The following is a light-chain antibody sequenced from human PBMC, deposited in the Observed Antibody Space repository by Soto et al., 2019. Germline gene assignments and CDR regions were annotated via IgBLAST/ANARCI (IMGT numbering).Light chain of an antibody. CDR1: SSNIGAGYD. CDR2: GNS. J-gene: IGLJ1*01. Sequence: QSVLTQPPSVSGAPRQRVPISCTGSSSNIGAGYDVHWYQQLPGTAPKLLIYGNSNRPSGVPDRFSGSKSGTSASLAITGLQAEDEADYYCQSSDRSLNVFVTGTKLTVL. CDR3: QSSDRSLNV. V-gene: IGLV1-40*01.